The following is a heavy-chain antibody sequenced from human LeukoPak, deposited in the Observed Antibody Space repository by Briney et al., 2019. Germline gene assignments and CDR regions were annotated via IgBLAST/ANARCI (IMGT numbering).Heavy chain of an antibody. CDR1: GLTFSSYN. D-gene: IGHD5-18*01. CDR2: ILDDGSNE. CDR3: AKDSGYNYGHGLHY. Sequence: GGSLRLSCAASGLTFSSYNMHWVRQAPGTGLEWVALILDDGSNEYYADSVKGRFTIYRDNSKNTLYLQLNNLRAEDTALYYCAKDSGYNYGHGLHYWGQGALVTVSS. V-gene: IGHV3-30-3*01. J-gene: IGHJ4*02.